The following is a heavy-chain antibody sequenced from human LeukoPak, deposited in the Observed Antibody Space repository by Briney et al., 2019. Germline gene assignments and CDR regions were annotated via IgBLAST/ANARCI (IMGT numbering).Heavy chain of an antibody. Sequence: GESLKISCKASGYSFTSQVSGKVLKWMGIIYPGDSDSRYSPSFQGQVTISADKSISTAYLQWSSLKASDTAMYYCARQEYCSGGSCYTWFDPWGQGTLVTVSS. CDR1: GYSFTS. D-gene: IGHD2-15*01. CDR3: ARQEYCSGGSCYTWFDP. V-gene: IGHV5-51*01. J-gene: IGHJ5*02. CDR2: IYPGDSDS.